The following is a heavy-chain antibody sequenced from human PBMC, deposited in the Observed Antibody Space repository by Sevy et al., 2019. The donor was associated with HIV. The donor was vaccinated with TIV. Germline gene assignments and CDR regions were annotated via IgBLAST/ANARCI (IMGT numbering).Heavy chain of an antibody. V-gene: IGHV3-23*01. CDR3: AKVDCSGYYEPYYYYGMDV. Sequence: GGSLRLSCAASGFTFSTYAMSWVRQAPGKGLEWVSGISGGGGDTSHADSVKGRFTISRDNSKNTLYLQMNSLRAEDTAVYYCAKVDCSGYYEPYYYYGMDVWGQWTTVTVSS. J-gene: IGHJ6*02. D-gene: IGHD3-22*01. CDR2: ISGGGGDT. CDR1: GFTFSTYA.